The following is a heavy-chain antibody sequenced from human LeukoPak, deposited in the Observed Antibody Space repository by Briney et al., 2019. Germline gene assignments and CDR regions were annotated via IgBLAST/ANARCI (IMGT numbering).Heavy chain of an antibody. CDR3: ARGTAAGKRGDFDY. Sequence: SETLSLTCAVYGGSFSGYYWSWIRRPPGKGLEWIGEINHSGSTNYNPSLKSRVTISVDTSKNQFSLKLSSVTAADTAVYYCARGTAAGKRGDFDYWGQGTLVTVSS. CDR2: INHSGST. CDR1: GGSFSGYY. J-gene: IGHJ4*02. V-gene: IGHV4-34*01. D-gene: IGHD6-13*01.